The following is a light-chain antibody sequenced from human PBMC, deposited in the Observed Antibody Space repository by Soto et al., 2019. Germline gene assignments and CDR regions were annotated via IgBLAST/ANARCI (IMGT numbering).Light chain of an antibody. CDR3: QQSYFTVFT. V-gene: IGKV1-39*01. CDR2: AAS. Sequence: DIQMTQSPSSLSASVGDRVTITCRTSQTITKFLHWYQQRPGKAPKLLIYAASTLQSGVPSRFSGSGSGTEFTLTISSLQPEDFGTYYCQQSYFTVFTFGPGTKVEIK. J-gene: IGKJ3*01. CDR1: QTITKF.